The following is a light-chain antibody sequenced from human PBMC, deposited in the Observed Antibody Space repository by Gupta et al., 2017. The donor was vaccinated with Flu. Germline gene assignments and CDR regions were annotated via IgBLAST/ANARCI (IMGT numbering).Light chain of an antibody. CDR1: QTISANY. CDR3: QYYGNSPLS. CDR2: AAY. V-gene: IGKV3-20*01. Sequence: EVVLTRSPGTLSLSPGERATLSCRASQTISANYFAWYRQKSGQPPRLLIYAAYARASGIPDRFSGSRSGTDFTLTISRLEPEDFAVYYCQYYGNSPLSFGGGTKVEMK. J-gene: IGKJ4*01.